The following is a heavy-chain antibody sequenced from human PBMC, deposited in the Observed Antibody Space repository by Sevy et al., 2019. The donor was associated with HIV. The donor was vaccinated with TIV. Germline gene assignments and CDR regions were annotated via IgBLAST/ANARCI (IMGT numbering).Heavy chain of an antibody. CDR2: INGRGGST. V-gene: IGHV3-23*01. CDR1: GYSFSSYA. CDR3: ARACHRVAAAASASYDN. D-gene: IGHD6-13*01. J-gene: IGHJ4*02. Sequence: GGSLRLSCVVSGYSFSSYAISWVRQAPGKGLEWVSTINGRGGSTYYADSVKGRFTISRDNPKNTLFLQMINLRVDDTAIYYCARACHRVAAAASASYDNWGQGTLVTVSS.